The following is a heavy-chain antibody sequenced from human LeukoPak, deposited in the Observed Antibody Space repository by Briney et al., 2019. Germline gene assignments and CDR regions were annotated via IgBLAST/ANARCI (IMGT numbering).Heavy chain of an antibody. J-gene: IGHJ4*02. CDR1: GFTFSSYG. D-gene: IGHD5-12*01. CDR3: ARDGYSGYDFYFDY. CDR2: IWFDGSDK. V-gene: IGHV3-33*01. Sequence: GGSLRLSCAVSGFTFSSYGMHWVRQAPGKGLEWVAVIWFDGSDKYYADSLKGRFTISRDNSKNTLYLQMNSLRADDTAVYYCARDGYSGYDFYFDYWGQGTLVTVSS.